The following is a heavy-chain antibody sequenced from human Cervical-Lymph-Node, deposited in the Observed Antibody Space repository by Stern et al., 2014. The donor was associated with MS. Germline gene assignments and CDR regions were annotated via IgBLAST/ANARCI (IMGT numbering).Heavy chain of an antibody. V-gene: IGHV4-30-2*01. CDR1: GASISIGGFS. CDR2: IYHRGNT. Sequence: LQLQESDSGLVKPSQTLSLTCAVSGASISIGGFSWSWIRQPPGKGLEWIGFIYHRGNTYDNPSLRSRVTISIDRSKNHSSLRLNSVTAADTAVYYCARSSDYGDYGANYYGMDVWGQGTTVTVSS. CDR3: ARSSDYGDYGANYYGMDV. J-gene: IGHJ6*02. D-gene: IGHD4-17*01.